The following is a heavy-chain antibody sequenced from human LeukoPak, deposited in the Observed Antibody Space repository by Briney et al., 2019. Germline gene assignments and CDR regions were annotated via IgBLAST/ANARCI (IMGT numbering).Heavy chain of an antibody. J-gene: IGHJ4*02. V-gene: IGHV3-23*01. D-gene: IGHD6-13*01. Sequence: PGGSLRLSCAASGFTFSSYALTCVRQAPGKGLEWVSAISGNGGSTNYADSVKGRFTISRDNSKNTLYLQVNSQRAEDTAVYYCAKYRSAWSFDYWGQGTLVTVSS. CDR1: GFTFSSYA. CDR3: AKYRSAWSFDY. CDR2: ISGNGGST.